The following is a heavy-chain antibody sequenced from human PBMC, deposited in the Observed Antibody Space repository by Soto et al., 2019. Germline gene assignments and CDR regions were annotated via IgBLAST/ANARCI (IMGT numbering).Heavy chain of an antibody. J-gene: IGHJ6*02. CDR2: IYYSGST. CDR1: GDSISSGDYY. D-gene: IGHD3-10*01. CDR3: ATWYGGGWDYGMDV. V-gene: IGHV4-30-4*01. Sequence: PSETLSLTCTVSGDSISSGDYYWSWIRQPPGKGLEWIGCIYYSGSTYYNPSLKSRVTISVDTSKNQFSLKLSSVTAADSAVYYCATWYGGGWDYGMDVWGQGTTVTVS.